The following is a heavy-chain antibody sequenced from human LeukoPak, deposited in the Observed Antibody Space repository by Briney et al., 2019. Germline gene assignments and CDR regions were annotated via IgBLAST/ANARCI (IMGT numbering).Heavy chain of an antibody. CDR1: GFTFSSYA. V-gene: IGHV3-23*01. Sequence: PGGSLRLSCEASGFTFSSYAMSWVRQAPGKGLEWVSAIGLRGDSTYYADSVKGRFTISRDNSKNTLYLQMNSLRAEDTALYYCARVRFLEWLSFDYWGRGTLVTVSS. D-gene: IGHD3-3*01. CDR2: IGLRGDST. J-gene: IGHJ4*02. CDR3: ARVRFLEWLSFDY.